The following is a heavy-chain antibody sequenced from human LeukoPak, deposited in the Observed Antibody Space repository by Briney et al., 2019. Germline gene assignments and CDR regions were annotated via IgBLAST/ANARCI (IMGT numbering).Heavy chain of an antibody. J-gene: IGHJ6*02. CDR3: ARRLRGPDRYYYYGMDV. V-gene: IGHV3-53*01. CDR2: IYSGGST. CDR1: GFTVSSNY. Sequence: GGSLRLSCAASGFTVSSNYMSWVRQAPGKGLEWVSVIYSGGSTYYADSVKGRFTISRDNSKNTLYLQMNSLRAEDTAVYYCARRLRGPDRYYYYGMDVWGQGTTVTVSS.